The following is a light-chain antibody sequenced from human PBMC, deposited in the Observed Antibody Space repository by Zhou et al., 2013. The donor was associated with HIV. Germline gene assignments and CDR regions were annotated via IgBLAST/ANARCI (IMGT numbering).Light chain of an antibody. CDR3: QQYGGAFT. Sequence: EIVLTQSPGTLSLSPGERATLSCRASQSITSSSLAWHQQKPGQAPRLLIYGASSRVTGIPDRFSGSGSGTDFTLTITRLEPEDFALYYCQQYGGAFTFGGGTKVEIK. J-gene: IGKJ4*01. CDR1: QSITSSS. V-gene: IGKV3-20*01. CDR2: GAS.